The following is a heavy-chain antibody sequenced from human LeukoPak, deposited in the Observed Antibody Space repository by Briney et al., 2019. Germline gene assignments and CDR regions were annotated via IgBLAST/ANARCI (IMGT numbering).Heavy chain of an antibody. CDR1: GGSINLYY. J-gene: IGHJ4*02. Sequence: SETLSLTCTVSGGSINLYYWSWIRQPPGKGLEWIGYFYDTRSPKYNRSLERRVTISVDMSRKQFSLDLNSVTAADTAMYYCARGRITIFGVITPHFDNWGQGTLVTVSS. CDR3: ARGRITIFGVITPHFDN. CDR2: FYDTRSP. D-gene: IGHD3-3*01. V-gene: IGHV4-59*01.